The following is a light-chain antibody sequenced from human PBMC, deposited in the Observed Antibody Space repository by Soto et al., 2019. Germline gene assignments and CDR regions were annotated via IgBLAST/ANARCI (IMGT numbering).Light chain of an antibody. CDR1: QSVTSSY. CDR2: GAS. Sequence: EIVLTQSPGTLSLSPGERATLSCRASQSVTSSYLAWYQQKPGQAPRLLIYGASSRATGIPDRFSGSGSGTDFTLTISRLEPEDFTVYYCQQYGRSTHSTVGPGTKVEIK. J-gene: IGKJ3*01. CDR3: QQYGRSTHST. V-gene: IGKV3-20*01.